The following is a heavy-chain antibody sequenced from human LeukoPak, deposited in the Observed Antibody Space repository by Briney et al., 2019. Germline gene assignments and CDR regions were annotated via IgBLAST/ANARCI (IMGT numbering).Heavy chain of an antibody. J-gene: IGHJ2*01. Sequence: SAGLSLPCAGCGGSLIGYYWSWFRQPPGKGLEWIGEINHSGGTKYKPSLNRRVTISVETSKNQFSLKLSSVTAEDTAVYYCAREGAHYESGGPSDWYFDLWGGGTLVPVFS. V-gene: IGHV4-34*01. D-gene: IGHD3-22*01. CDR2: INHSGGT. CDR1: GGSLIGYY. CDR3: AREGAHYESGGPSDWYFDL.